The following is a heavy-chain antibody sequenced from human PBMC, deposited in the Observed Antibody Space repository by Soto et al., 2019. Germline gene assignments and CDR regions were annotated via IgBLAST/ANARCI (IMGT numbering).Heavy chain of an antibody. CDR1: GCSFSTYA. J-gene: IGHJ1*01. V-gene: IGHV3-23*01. CDR2: ISARGDII. CDR3: AKDRGDGAY. D-gene: IGHD3-10*01. Sequence: GGSLRLSCAASGCSFSTYAMSWARQAPGKGLEWVSTISARGDIIYYADSVKGRFTISRDNSRNTLYLQMKSLRAEDTAIYYCAKDRGDGAYWGRGTLVTVS.